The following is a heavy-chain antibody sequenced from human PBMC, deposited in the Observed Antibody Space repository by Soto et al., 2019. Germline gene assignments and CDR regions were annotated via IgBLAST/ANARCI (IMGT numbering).Heavy chain of an antibody. J-gene: IGHJ4*02. CDR1: GYTFSSFG. Sequence: ASVKVSCQASGYTFSSFGINWVRQAPGQGLEWVGWVSVYNDDTKYAQNFQGRVSLTTDTSTSTTYMEVGSLRSDDTAVYYCARTCRSGGSCYHEYWGEGTLVTV. CDR3: ARTCRSGGSCYHEY. CDR2: VSVYNDDT. V-gene: IGHV1-18*01. D-gene: IGHD2-15*01.